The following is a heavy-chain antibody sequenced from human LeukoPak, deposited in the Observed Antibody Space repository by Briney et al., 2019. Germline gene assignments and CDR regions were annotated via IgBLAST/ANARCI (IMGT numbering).Heavy chain of an antibody. Sequence: GGSLRLSCAASGFTFSNAWMSWVRQAPGKGLEWVGRIKSKTDGGTTDYAAPVKGRFTISRDDSKNTLYLQMNSLKTEDTAVHYCTTDRTDNYYYYYMDVWGKGTTVTVSS. D-gene: IGHD1-1*01. CDR2: IKSKTDGGTT. CDR1: GFTFSNAW. V-gene: IGHV3-15*01. CDR3: TTDRTDNYYYYYMDV. J-gene: IGHJ6*03.